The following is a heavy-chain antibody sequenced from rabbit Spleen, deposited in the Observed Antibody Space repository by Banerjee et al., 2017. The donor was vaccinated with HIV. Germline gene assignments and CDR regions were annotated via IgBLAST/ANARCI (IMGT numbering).Heavy chain of an antibody. CDR1: GFDFSAYG. Sequence: QEQLVESGGGLVQPGGSLRLSCKASGFDFSAYGVSWVRQAPGKGLEWIACIDTNDGDTDYANWPKGRFTISKTSSTTVTLQMTSLTAADTATYFCARDGYSDYGYTSDYGMDLWGQGTLVTVS. J-gene: IGHJ6*01. CDR3: ARDGYSDYGYTSDYGMDL. D-gene: IGHD6-1*01. CDR2: IDTNDGDT. V-gene: IGHV1S45*01.